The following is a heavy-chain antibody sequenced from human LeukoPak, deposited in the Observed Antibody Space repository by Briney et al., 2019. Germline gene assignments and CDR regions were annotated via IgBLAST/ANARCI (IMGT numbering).Heavy chain of an antibody. Sequence: PGGSLRLSCAASGFTFSSYSMIWVRQAPGKGLEWVSSISSSRSYINYADSMKGRFTISRDNSKNTLYLQMNSLRAEDTAVYYCAREYSSSRYFDYWGQGTLVTVSS. CDR1: GFTFSSYS. CDR2: ISSSRSYI. D-gene: IGHD6-6*01. CDR3: AREYSSSRYFDY. J-gene: IGHJ4*02. V-gene: IGHV3-21*01.